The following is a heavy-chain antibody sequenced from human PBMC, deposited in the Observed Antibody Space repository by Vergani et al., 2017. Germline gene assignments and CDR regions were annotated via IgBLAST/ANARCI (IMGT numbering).Heavy chain of an antibody. D-gene: IGHD3-22*01. CDR1: GFTFSSYS. J-gene: IGHJ4*02. V-gene: IGHV3-21*01. CDR3: ARVLTYYYDSSGSPG. Sequence: VQLVESGGGLVKPGGSLRLSCAASGFTFSSYSMNWVRQAPGKGLEWVSSISSSSSYIYYADSVKGRFTISRDNAKNSLYLQMNSLRAEDTAVYYCARVLTYYYDSSGSPGWGQGTLVTVSS. CDR2: ISSSSSYI.